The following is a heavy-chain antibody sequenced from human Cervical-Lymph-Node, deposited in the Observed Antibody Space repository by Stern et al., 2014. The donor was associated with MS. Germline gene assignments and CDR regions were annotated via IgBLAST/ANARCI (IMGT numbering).Heavy chain of an antibody. CDR2: GCAYNGNT. J-gene: IGHJ3*02. D-gene: IGHD1-26*01. Sequence: QVQLVESGGEVEKPGASVRVSCQASGYTFSSYGISWVREAPAQGLEWMGWGCAYNGNTSHAKKFQGRVTLCTETSTSTAYMELRSLRSDDTAVYYCAREGVGNDDAFDIWGQGTLVSVSS. CDR1: GYTFSSYG. V-gene: IGHV1-18*04. CDR3: AREGVGNDDAFDI.